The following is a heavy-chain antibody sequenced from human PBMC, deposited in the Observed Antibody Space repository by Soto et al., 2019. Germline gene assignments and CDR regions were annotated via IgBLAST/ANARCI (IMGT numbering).Heavy chain of an antibody. CDR1: GFTFSSYW. Sequence: GGSLRLSCAASGFTFSSYWMSWVRQAPGKGLEWVANIKEDGSDMYYVDSVKGRFTISRDNAKNSLYLQMNSLRAEDTAVYYCATEVWVYYGFRRGCSDYWGQGTLVTVSS. J-gene: IGHJ4*02. CDR2: IKEDGSDM. CDR3: ATEVWVYYGFRRGCSDY. V-gene: IGHV3-7*01. D-gene: IGHD3-3*01.